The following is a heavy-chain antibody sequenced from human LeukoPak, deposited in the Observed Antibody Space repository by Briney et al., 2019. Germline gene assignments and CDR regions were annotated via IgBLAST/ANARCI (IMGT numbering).Heavy chain of an antibody. J-gene: IGHJ3*02. V-gene: IGHV4-59*01. CDR1: GGSISSYY. Sequence: SETLSLTCTVSGGSISSYYWSWTRQPPGKGLEWIGYIYYSGSTNYNPSLKSRVTISVDTSKNQFSLKLSSVTAADTAVYYCARDIVATITGGVGAFDIWGQGTMVTVSS. CDR3: ARDIVATITGGVGAFDI. D-gene: IGHD5-12*01. CDR2: IYYSGST.